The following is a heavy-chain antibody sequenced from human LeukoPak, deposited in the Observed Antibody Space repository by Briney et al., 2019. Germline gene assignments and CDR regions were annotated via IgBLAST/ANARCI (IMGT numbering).Heavy chain of an antibody. V-gene: IGHV4-34*01. CDR1: GGSFSGYY. Sequence: SETLSLTCVVYGGSFSGYYWSWIRQSPGKGLEWIGEIIHRGSTNYNPSLKRRVTISLDTSKNQFSLKLSSVTAADTAVYYCARGGRITISRSVMNWFDPWGQGTLVTVSS. CDR3: ARGGRITISRSVMNWFDP. J-gene: IGHJ5*02. D-gene: IGHD3-3*01. CDR2: IIHRGST.